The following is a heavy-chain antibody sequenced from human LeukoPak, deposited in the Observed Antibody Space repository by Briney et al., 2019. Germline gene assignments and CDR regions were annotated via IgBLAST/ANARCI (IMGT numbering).Heavy chain of an antibody. Sequence: ASVKVSCKASGYTFTSYDINWVRQATGQGLEWMGWMNPNSGNTGYAQKFQGRVTMTRNTSISTACMELSSLRSEDTAVYYCARYRGSYTYYYYGMDVWGQGTTVTVSS. V-gene: IGHV1-8*01. CDR1: GYTFTSYD. J-gene: IGHJ6*02. CDR3: ARYRGSYTYYYYGMDV. D-gene: IGHD3-16*01. CDR2: MNPNSGNT.